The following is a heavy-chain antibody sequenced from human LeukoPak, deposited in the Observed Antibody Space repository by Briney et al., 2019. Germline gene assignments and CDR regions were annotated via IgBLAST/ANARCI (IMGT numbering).Heavy chain of an antibody. Sequence: SVKVSCKASGGTFSSYAISWVRQAPGQGLEWMGGIIPIFGTANYAQKFQGRVTITADESTSTAYMELSSLRSKDTAVYYCARDGGSYFLYYYYYGMDVWGQGTTVTVSS. J-gene: IGHJ6*02. D-gene: IGHD1-26*01. CDR3: ARDGGSYFLYYYYYGMDV. CDR1: GGTFSSYA. CDR2: IIPIFGTA. V-gene: IGHV1-69*13.